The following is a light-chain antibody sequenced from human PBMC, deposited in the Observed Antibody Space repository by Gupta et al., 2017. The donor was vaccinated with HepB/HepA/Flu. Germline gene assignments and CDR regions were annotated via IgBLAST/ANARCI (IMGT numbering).Light chain of an antibody. Sequence: DIQMTQSPSSLSVSVGDRVTITCRASQSISSYLNWYQQKPGKAPKLLIYAASSLQSGVPSRCSGCGSETNFTITISNLQPEDFSTYYYQQSYSTPWTFGQGTKVEIK. V-gene: IGKV1-39*01. CDR2: AAS. CDR1: QSISSY. J-gene: IGKJ1*01. CDR3: QQSYSTPWT.